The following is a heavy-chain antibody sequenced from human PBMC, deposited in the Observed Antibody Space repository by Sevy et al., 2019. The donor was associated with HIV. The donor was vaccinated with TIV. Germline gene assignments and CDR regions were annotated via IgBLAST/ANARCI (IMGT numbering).Heavy chain of an antibody. J-gene: IGHJ6*02. D-gene: IGHD2-2*01. CDR1: GGTFSSYA. CDR2: IIPIFGTA. Sequence: ASVKVSCKASGGTFSSYAMSWVRQAPGQGLEWMGGIIPIFGTANYAQKFQGRVTITADESTSTAYMELSSLRSEDTAVYYCARDSRNYYGMDVWGQGTTVTVSS. CDR3: ARDSRNYYGMDV. V-gene: IGHV1-69*13.